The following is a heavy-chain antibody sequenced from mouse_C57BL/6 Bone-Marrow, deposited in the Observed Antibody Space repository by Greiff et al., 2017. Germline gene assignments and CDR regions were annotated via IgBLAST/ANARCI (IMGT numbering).Heavy chain of an antibody. CDR1: GYTFTSYW. V-gene: IGHV1-7*01. CDR2: INPSSGST. Sequence: VQLVESGAELAKPGASVKLSCKASGYTFTSYWMHWVKQRPGPGLEWIGYINPSSGSTKYNQQFKDQATLTADNSSSTAYMQLSSLTYEDSAVYYCARISNYFYYAMDYWGQGTSVTVSS. D-gene: IGHD2-5*01. J-gene: IGHJ4*01. CDR3: ARISNYFYYAMDY.